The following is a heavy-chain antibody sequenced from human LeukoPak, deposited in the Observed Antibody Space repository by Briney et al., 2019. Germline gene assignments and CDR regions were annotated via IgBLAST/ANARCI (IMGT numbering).Heavy chain of an antibody. V-gene: IGHV3-30-3*01. CDR2: ISYDGSNK. CDR1: GFTFSIYA. CDR3: ARGVYGGNIPDY. Sequence: GGSLRLPCAAPGFTFSIYATHWVRQAPGKGLEWVAVISYDGSNKYYADSVKGRFTISRDNSKNTLYLQMNSLRAEDTAVYYCARGVYGGNIPDYWGQGTLVTVSS. D-gene: IGHD4-23*01. J-gene: IGHJ4*02.